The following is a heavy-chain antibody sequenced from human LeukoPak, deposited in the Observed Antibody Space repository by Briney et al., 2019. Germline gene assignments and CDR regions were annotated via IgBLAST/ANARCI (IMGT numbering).Heavy chain of an antibody. CDR1: GYTFTNYY. CDR3: ARGGYIVTTIRRQGYNWFDP. V-gene: IGHV1-46*01. Sequence: VASVKVSCKASGYTFTNYYMHWVRQAPGQGLEWMGIINPSGGSTSYAQKFQGRVTMTRDTSTSTVYMELSSLRSEDTAVYYCARGGYIVTTIRRQGYNWFDPWGQGTLVTVSS. J-gene: IGHJ5*02. D-gene: IGHD5-12*01. CDR2: INPSGGST.